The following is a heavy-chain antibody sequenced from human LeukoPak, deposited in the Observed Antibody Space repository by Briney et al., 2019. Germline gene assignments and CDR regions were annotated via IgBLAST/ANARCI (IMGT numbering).Heavy chain of an antibody. CDR2: INPNSGGT. Sequence: ASVKVSCKASGYTFTGYYMHWVRQAPGQGLEWMGWINPNSGGTNYAQKFQGRVTMTRDTSISTAYMELSRLRSDDTAVYYCARGPPPPETSLTTKGGLSAYYYYYYMDVWGKGTTVTVSS. D-gene: IGHD1-14*01. CDR1: GYTFTGYY. CDR3: ARGPPPPETSLTTKGGLSAYYYYYYMDV. J-gene: IGHJ6*03. V-gene: IGHV1-2*02.